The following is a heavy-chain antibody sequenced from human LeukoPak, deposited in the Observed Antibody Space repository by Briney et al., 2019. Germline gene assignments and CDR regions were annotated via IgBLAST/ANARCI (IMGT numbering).Heavy chain of an antibody. CDR1: GFTVSSNY. CDR3: ARGGSYGDAFDI. D-gene: IGHD1-26*01. J-gene: IGHJ3*02. V-gene: IGHV3-66*01. CDR2: IYSGGST. Sequence: GGSLRLSCAASGFTVSSNYMSWVRQAPGKGLEWVSVIYSGGSTYYADSVNGRFTISRDNSKNTLYLQVNSLRAEDTAVYYCARGGSYGDAFDIWAQGPMVPVSS.